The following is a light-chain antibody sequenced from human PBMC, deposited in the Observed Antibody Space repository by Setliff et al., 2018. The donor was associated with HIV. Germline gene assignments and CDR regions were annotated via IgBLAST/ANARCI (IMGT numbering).Light chain of an antibody. CDR2: DVN. V-gene: IGLV2-18*02. CDR3: SSYTSTNTGV. Sequence: QSALTQPPSVSGSLGQSVTISCTGTSSDVGGFIRVSGYQQPPRTAPKLMMYDVNNRPSGVPDRFSGSKSGNTASLTISRLQAEDEADYYCSSYTSTNTGVFGTGTKVTVL. CDR1: SSDVGGFIR. J-gene: IGLJ1*01.